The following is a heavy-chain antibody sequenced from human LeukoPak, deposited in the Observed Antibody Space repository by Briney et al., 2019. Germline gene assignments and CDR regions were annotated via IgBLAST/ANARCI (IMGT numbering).Heavy chain of an antibody. J-gene: IGHJ4*02. Sequence: PSETLSLTCTVSGGSISSYYWSWIRQPPGKGLEWIGYIYYSGSTNYNPSLKSRVTISVDTSKNQFSLKLSSVTAADTAVYYCARMMKVSMIVVVYFDYWGQGTLVTVSS. CDR3: ARMMKVSMIVVVYFDY. D-gene: IGHD3-22*01. CDR2: IYYSGST. CDR1: GGSISSYY. V-gene: IGHV4-59*01.